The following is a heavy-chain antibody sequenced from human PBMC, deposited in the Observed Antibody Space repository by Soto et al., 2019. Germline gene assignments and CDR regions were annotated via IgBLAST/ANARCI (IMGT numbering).Heavy chain of an antibody. D-gene: IGHD2-15*01. Sequence: QVQLVQSGAEVKKPGASVKVSCKASGYTFTSYGISWVRQAPGQGLEWMGWISGYNGNTNYAQKLQGRVTMTTGTNTSTAYMELRSPRSDDTAVYFCARSIIGYCSGGSCYAYFDIWGQGTMGTVSS. CDR2: ISGYNGNT. J-gene: IGHJ3*02. CDR1: GYTFTSYG. V-gene: IGHV1-18*01. CDR3: ARSIIGYCSGGSCYAYFDI.